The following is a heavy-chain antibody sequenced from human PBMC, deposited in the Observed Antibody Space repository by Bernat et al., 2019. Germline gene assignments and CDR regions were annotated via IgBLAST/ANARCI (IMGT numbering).Heavy chain of an antibody. Sequence: EVQLVESGGGLVQPGGSLRLSCAASGFTFSSYWMSWVRQAPGKGLEWVANIKQDGSEKYYVDSVKGRFTISRDNAKNSLYLQMNSLRAEDTAVYYCASDYYDSSGYYCNFDYWGQGTLVTVSS. D-gene: IGHD3-22*01. V-gene: IGHV3-7*03. CDR3: ASDYYDSSGYYCNFDY. J-gene: IGHJ4*02. CDR1: GFTFSSYW. CDR2: IKQDGSEK.